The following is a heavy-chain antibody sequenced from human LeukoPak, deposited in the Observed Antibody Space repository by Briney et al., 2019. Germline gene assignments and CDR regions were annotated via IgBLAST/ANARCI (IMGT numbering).Heavy chain of an antibody. CDR3: ARASGGFDY. D-gene: IGHD3-10*01. V-gene: IGHV3-33*01. J-gene: IGHJ4*02. CDR2: IWSDGSHK. Sequence: PGGSLRLSCAASGFTFSDYGIHWVRQAPGKGLEWVAVIWSDGSHKYYADSVQGRFTISRENTKNTLYLQMNSLRVEDTAVYYCARASGGFDYWGQGTLVTVSS. CDR1: GFTFSDYG.